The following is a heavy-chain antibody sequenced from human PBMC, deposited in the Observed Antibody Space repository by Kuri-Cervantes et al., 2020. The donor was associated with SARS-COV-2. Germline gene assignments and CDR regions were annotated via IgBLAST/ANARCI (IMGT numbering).Heavy chain of an antibody. CDR2: IRKKLIIYTT. J-gene: IGHJ5*02. CDR1: GFTFSDHD. CDR3: ARLSLEPSES. D-gene: IGHD1-1*01. Sequence: GGSLRLSCAASGFTFSDHDMDWVRQAPGKGLEWVGRIRKKLIIYTTEYAASVKGRFTISRDDSKNSLFLQMNRLKTEDTAVYYCARLSLEPSESSGQGTLVTVSS. V-gene: IGHV3-72*01.